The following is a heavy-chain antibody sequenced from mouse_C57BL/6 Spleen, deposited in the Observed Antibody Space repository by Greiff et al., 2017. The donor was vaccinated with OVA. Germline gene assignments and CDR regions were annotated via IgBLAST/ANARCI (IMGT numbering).Heavy chain of an antibody. CDR1: GYTFTSYW. CDR3: ARRHYYGNYGFAY. CDR2: IYPSDSET. J-gene: IGHJ3*01. Sequence: QVQLQQPGAELVRPGSSVKLSCKASGYTFTSYWMDWVKQRPGQGLEWIGNIYPSDSETHYNQKFKDKATLTVDKSSSTAYIQLSSLTSEDSAVYYCARRHYYGNYGFAYWGQGTLVTVSA. D-gene: IGHD2-1*01. V-gene: IGHV1-61*01.